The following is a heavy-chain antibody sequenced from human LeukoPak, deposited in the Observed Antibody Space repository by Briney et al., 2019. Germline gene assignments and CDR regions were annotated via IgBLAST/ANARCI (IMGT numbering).Heavy chain of an antibody. CDR2: ITYSGGT. CDR1: GGSMESYY. J-gene: IGHJ4*02. V-gene: IGHV4-59*13. CDR3: ARGAGWWSH. Sequence: TSETLSLTCTVSGGSMESYYWSWLRQPPGEGPEWIGYITYSGGTSYNPSLRSRVTISVDASKNQFSLKMNFATAADTAVYYCARGAGWWSHWGQGTLVTVSS. D-gene: IGHD6-19*01.